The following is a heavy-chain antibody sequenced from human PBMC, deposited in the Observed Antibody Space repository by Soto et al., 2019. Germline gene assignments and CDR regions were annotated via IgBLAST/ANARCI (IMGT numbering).Heavy chain of an antibody. Sequence: PGESLKISCKGSGYSFTTYWIGWVRQMPGKGLEWMGIIYPGDSDTRYSPSFQGQVTISADKSISTAYLQWSSLKASDTAMYYCATGGYCSSNSCYNFFDYWGQRTLVTVSS. CDR1: GYSFTTYW. J-gene: IGHJ4*02. CDR2: IYPGDSDT. D-gene: IGHD2-2*02. V-gene: IGHV5-51*01. CDR3: ATGGYCSSNSCYNFFDY.